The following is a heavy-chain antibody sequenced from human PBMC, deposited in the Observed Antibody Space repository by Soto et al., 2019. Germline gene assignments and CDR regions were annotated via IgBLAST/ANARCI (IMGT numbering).Heavy chain of an antibody. J-gene: IGHJ6*02. CDR2: INAGNGNT. V-gene: IGHV1-3*01. Sequence: WASVKVSCKASGYTFTSYAMHWVRQAPGQRLEWMGWINAGNGNTKYSQKFQGRVAITRDTSASTAYMELSSLRSEDTAVYYCARDRVLLWFGELSYYYYYGMDVWGQGTTVTVSS. CDR3: ARDRVLLWFGELSYYYYYGMDV. CDR1: GYTFTSYA. D-gene: IGHD3-10*01.